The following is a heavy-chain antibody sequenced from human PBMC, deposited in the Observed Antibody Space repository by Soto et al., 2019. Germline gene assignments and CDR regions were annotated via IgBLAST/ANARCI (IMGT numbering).Heavy chain of an antibody. Sequence: ASLKVSCKASGGTFSSYAISWVRQAPGQGLEWMGGIIPIFGTANYAQKFQGRVTITADESTSTAYMELSSLRSEDTAVYYCARGREQGHDFWGYYGMDVWGQGTTVTGSS. CDR2: IIPIFGTA. CDR1: GGTFSSYA. J-gene: IGHJ6*02. V-gene: IGHV1-69*13. CDR3: ARGREQGHDFWGYYGMDV. D-gene: IGHD3-3*01.